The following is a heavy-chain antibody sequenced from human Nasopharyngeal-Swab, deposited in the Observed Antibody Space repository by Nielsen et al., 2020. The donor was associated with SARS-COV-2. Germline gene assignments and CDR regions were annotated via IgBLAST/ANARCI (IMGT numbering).Heavy chain of an antibody. CDR3: ARDGPEPENWGVLCY. V-gene: IGHV3-21*01. CDR2: ISSSSSYI. CDR1: GFTFSSYW. J-gene: IGHJ4*02. D-gene: IGHD7-27*01. Sequence: GGSLRLSCAASGFTFSSYWMNWVRQAPGKGLEWVSSISSSSSYIYYADSVKGRFTISRDNAKNSLYLQMNSLRAEDTAVYYCARDGPEPENWGVLCYWGQGTLVTVSS.